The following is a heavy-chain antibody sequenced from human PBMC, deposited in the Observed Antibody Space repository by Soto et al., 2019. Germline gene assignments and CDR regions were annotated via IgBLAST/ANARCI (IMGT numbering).Heavy chain of an antibody. CDR1: GFTVSSNY. J-gene: IGHJ6*03. CDR2: IYSGGST. D-gene: IGHD2-2*01. Sequence: GGSLRLSCAASGFTVSSNYMSWVRQAPGKGLEWVSVIYSGGSTYYADSVKGRFTISRDNSKNTLYLQMNSLRAEDTAVYYCARDLKYCSSTSCHYYYYYMDVWGKGTTVTVSS. CDR3: ARDLKYCSSTSCHYYYYYMDV. V-gene: IGHV3-53*01.